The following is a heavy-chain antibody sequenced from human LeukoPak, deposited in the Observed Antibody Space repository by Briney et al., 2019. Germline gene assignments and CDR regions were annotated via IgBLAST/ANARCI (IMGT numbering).Heavy chain of an antibody. D-gene: IGHD3-3*01. V-gene: IGHV3-23*01. J-gene: IGHJ6*03. CDR2: ISGSGGST. CDR3: AKNPPNYDFWSDYSDYFYYSMDV. Sequence: PGGSLRLSCAASGFTFSSYAMSWVRQAPGKGLEWVSAISGSGGSTYYADSVKGRFTISRDNSKNTLYLQMNSLRAEDTAVYYCAKNPPNYDFWSDYSDYFYYSMDVWGKGTTVTVSS. CDR1: GFTFSSYA.